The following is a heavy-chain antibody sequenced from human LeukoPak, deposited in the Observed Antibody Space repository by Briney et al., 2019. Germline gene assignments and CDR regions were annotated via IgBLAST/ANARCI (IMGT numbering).Heavy chain of an antibody. Sequence: PGGSLRLSCAASGFTFSSYAMHWVRQAPGKGLEWVAVISYDGSNKYYADSVKGRFTISRDNSKNTLYLQMNSLRAEDTAVYYCVKESGYFDYWGQGTLVTVSS. CDR3: VKESGYFDY. CDR2: ISYDGSNK. J-gene: IGHJ4*02. CDR1: GFTFSSYA. V-gene: IGHV3-30*04.